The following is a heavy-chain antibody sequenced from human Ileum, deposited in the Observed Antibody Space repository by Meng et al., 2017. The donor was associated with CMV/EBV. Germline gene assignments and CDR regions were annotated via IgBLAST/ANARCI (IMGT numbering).Heavy chain of an antibody. J-gene: IGHJ4*02. Sequence: VQLVESGGGCVQPGGSLRLSCAASGFTFSSFAMNWVRLAPGKGLEWVSGISASGASTYYADSVKGRFTISRDNSKNTLFLQMNSLRAEDTAVYYCAKNWGNDFWGQGTLVTVSS. D-gene: IGHD7-27*01. V-gene: IGHV3-23*04. CDR3: AKNWGNDF. CDR1: GFTFSSFA. CDR2: ISASGAST.